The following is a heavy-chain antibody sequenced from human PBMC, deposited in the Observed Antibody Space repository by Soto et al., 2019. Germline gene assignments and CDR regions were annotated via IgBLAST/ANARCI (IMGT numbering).Heavy chain of an antibody. J-gene: IGHJ3*02. Sequence: EVQLVESGGGLVQPGGSLRLSCADSGFTFSSYEMNWVRQAPGKGLEWVSYISSSGSTIYYADSVKGRFTLSRDNAKNSRYLQMNSRRADDTAVYYCAREGDPDYDDSSRGAVYIWGQGTMVTVSS. CDR1: GFTFSSYE. CDR2: ISSSGSTI. V-gene: IGHV3-48*03. CDR3: AREGDPDYDDSSRGAVYI. D-gene: IGHD3-22*01.